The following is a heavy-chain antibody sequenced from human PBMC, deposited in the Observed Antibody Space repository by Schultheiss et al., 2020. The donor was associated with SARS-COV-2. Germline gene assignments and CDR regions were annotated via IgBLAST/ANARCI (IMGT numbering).Heavy chain of an antibody. CDR2: ISYDGSNK. V-gene: IGHV3-30*01. CDR1: GFTFSSYA. Sequence: GGSLRLSCAASGFTFSSYAVHWVRQAPGKGLEWVAVISYDGSNKYYADSVKGRFTISRDNSKNTLSLQMNSLRPEDTALYYCARGGYYSDSSGYYLCDYWARGTLVTVSS. J-gene: IGHJ4*02. D-gene: IGHD3-22*01. CDR3: ARGGYYSDSSGYYLCDY.